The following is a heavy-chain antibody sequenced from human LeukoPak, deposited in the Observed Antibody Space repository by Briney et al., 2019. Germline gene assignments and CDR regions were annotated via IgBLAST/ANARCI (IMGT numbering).Heavy chain of an antibody. CDR1: GGSISSSSYY. CDR3: ARAPTPLWYGGNGNYFDY. V-gene: IGHV4-39*07. CDR2: INYSGST. D-gene: IGHD4-23*01. Sequence: SETLSLICTVSGGSISSSSYYWGWIRQPPGKGLEWIGSINYSGSTYYNPSLKSRVTISVDTSKNQFSLKLSSVTAADTAVYYCARAPTPLWYGGNGNYFDYWGQGTLVTVSS. J-gene: IGHJ4*02.